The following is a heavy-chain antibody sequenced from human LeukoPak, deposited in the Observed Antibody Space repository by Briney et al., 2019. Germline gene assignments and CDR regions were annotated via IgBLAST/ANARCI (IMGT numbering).Heavy chain of an antibody. CDR1: GFTFSSYA. Sequence: GGSLRLSCAASGFTFSSYAMSWVRQAPRKGLEWVSAISGSGDSTYYGDSVKGRFTISRDNSKNTLYLQMNSLRAEDTAVYYCARDSAYSSSWYYFDYWGQGTLVTVSS. V-gene: IGHV3-23*01. J-gene: IGHJ4*02. CDR3: ARDSAYSSSWYYFDY. D-gene: IGHD6-13*01. CDR2: ISGSGDST.